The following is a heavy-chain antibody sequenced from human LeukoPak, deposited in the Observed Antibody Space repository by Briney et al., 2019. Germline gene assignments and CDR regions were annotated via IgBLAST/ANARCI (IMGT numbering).Heavy chain of an antibody. J-gene: IGHJ6*02. V-gene: IGHV1-8*01. D-gene: IGHD3-3*01. Sequence: ASVNVSCKASGYTFTSYDINWVPHAPGQGLEWMGWMNPNSGNTGYAQKFQGRVTMTRNTTISTAYMELSSLRSEDTAVYYCARSRITIFGVVINRNPHYYYYGMDVWGQGTTVTVS. CDR3: ARSRITIFGVVINRNPHYYYYGMDV. CDR2: MNPNSGNT. CDR1: GYTFTSYD.